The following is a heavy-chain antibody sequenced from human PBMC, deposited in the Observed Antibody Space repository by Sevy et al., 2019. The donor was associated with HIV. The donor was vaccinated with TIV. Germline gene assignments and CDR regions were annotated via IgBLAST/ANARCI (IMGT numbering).Heavy chain of an antibody. D-gene: IGHD3-3*01. J-gene: IGHJ5*02. CDR3: AGGPYYDFWSGYYGWFDP. CDR1: GFTFSSYW. Sequence: GGSLRLSCAASGFTFSSYWMSWVRQAPGKGLEWVANIKQDGSEKYYVDSVKGRFTISRDNAKNSLYLQMNSLRAEDTAVYYCAGGPYYDFWSGYYGWFDPWGQGTLVTVSS. V-gene: IGHV3-7*01. CDR2: IKQDGSEK.